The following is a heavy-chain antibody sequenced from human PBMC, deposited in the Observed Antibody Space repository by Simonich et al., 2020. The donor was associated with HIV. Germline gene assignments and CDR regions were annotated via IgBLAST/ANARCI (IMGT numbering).Heavy chain of an antibody. J-gene: IGHJ4*02. Sequence: QVQLQQWGAGLLKPSETLSLTCAVYGGSFSDYYWSWIRQPPGRGLEWIGEINNSGSTNYNPSLKSRVTISVDTSKNQFSLKLSSVTAADTAVYYCARGFYQRLYYFDYWGQGTLVTVSS. D-gene: IGHD2-2*01. CDR1: GGSFSDYY. V-gene: IGHV4-34*01. CDR3: ARGFYQRLYYFDY. CDR2: INNSGST.